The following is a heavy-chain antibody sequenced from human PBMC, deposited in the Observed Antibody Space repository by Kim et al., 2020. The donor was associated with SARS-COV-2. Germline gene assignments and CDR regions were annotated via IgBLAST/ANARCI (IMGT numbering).Heavy chain of an antibody. Sequence: GGSLRLSCSASGFIFSRYEMNWVRQAPGKGLEWVSFIGESDSVTVYADSVRGRFTISRDNAQNSLYLQMNSLRDEDTAVYYCVRDEYGDVDFDYWGQGTLVTVSS. CDR3: VRDEYGDVDFDY. CDR2: IGESDSVT. V-gene: IGHV3-48*03. D-gene: IGHD4-17*01. CDR1: GFIFSRYE. J-gene: IGHJ4*02.